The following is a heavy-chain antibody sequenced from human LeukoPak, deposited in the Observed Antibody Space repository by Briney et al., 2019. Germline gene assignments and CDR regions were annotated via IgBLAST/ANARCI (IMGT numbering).Heavy chain of an antibody. CDR2: IYPGDPDT. J-gene: IGHJ1*01. CDR1: GYSFTNYW. V-gene: IGHV5-51*01. Sequence: GESLKISCKASGYSFTNYWIGWVRQMPGKGLEWMGIIYPGDPDTRYSPSFQGQVTISADKSISTAYLQRSSLQASDTAIYYCATYAGSSSKYFRDWGQGTLVTVSS. D-gene: IGHD3-10*01. CDR3: ATYAGSSSKYFRD.